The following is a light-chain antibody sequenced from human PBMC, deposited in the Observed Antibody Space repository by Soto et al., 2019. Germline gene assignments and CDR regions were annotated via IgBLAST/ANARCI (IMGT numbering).Light chain of an antibody. V-gene: IGLV1-47*01. CDR3: AAWDDSLSVVV. CDR1: SSNIGSNY. J-gene: IGLJ2*01. CDR2: RNN. Sequence: QSVLTQPPSTSGTPGQRVNISCSGSSSNIGSNYVYWYQQLPGTAPKLLIYRNNQRPSGLPDRFSGSRSGTSASLAISGLRSEDEADYYCAAWDDSLSVVVFGGGTKVT.